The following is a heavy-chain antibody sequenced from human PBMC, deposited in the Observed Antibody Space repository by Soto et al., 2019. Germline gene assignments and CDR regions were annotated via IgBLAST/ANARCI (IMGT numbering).Heavy chain of an antibody. CDR3: AREVVVPASIVRGYYGMDV. V-gene: IGHV4-4*02. CDR2: VYHRGST. D-gene: IGHD2-2*02. J-gene: IGHJ6*02. Sequence: QVQLQESGPGLVKPSGTLSLTCAVSGGSISSSNWWSWVRQPTGKGLEWIGEVYHRGSTNYNPSLKSRVTISVDNSKNQFSLKRSSATAADTAVYYCAREVVVPASIVRGYYGMDVWGQGTTVTVSS. CDR1: GGSISSSNW.